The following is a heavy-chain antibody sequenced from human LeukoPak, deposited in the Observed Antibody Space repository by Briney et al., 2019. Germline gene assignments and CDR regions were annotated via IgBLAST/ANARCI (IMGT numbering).Heavy chain of an antibody. J-gene: IGHJ4*02. CDR2: IIPFFATA. CDR3: ASGPIEYQLLI. CDR1: GGTFSSYA. V-gene: IGHV1-69*06. D-gene: IGHD2-2*01. Sequence: SSVKVSCKASGGTFSSYAISWVRQAPGQGLEWMGRIIPFFATADYAQKFQGRVTITSDKSTSTAYMELSSLRSEDTAVYYCASGPIEYQLLIWGQGTLVTVSS.